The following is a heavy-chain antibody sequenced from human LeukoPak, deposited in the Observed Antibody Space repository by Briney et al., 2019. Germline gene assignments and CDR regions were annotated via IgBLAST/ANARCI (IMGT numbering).Heavy chain of an antibody. V-gene: IGHV3-64*01. J-gene: IGHJ4*02. Sequence: GGSLRLSCAASGFTFSSYAMHWVRQAPGKGLEYVSAISSNGGSTYYANSVKGRFTISGDNSKNTLYLQMGSLRAEDMAVYYCARMGYNWNDVDYWGQGTLVTVSS. CDR2: ISSNGGST. D-gene: IGHD1-20*01. CDR1: GFTFSSYA. CDR3: ARMGYNWNDVDY.